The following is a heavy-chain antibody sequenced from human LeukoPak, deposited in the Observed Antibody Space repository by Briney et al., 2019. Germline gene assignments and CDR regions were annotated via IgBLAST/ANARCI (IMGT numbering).Heavy chain of an antibody. CDR3: ARDYYCSGGSCLYFDY. D-gene: IGHD2-15*01. CDR2: MYYDGISK. J-gene: IGHJ4*02. V-gene: IGHV3-33*08. CDR1: GFPFSTFG. Sequence: GGSLRLSCAASGFPFSTFGMHWVRQAPGKGLEWVAVMYYDGISKYYADSVKGRFTISRDNSNNTLYLQMNSLRVEDTGVYYCARDYYCSGGSCLYFDYWGQGTLVTVSS.